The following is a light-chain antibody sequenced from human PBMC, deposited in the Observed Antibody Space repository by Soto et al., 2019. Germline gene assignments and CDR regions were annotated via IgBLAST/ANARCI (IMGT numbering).Light chain of an antibody. J-gene: IGLJ2*01. CDR2: QDY. V-gene: IGLV3-1*01. Sequence: SYELTQSPSMSVSPGQTAIITCSGDKLGNKYVCWYQQKPGQSPVLVIYQDYKRPSGIPERFSGSNSGNTATLTISGTQALDEADYYCQAWDSNTAIFGGGTQLTVL. CDR3: QAWDSNTAI. CDR1: KLGNKY.